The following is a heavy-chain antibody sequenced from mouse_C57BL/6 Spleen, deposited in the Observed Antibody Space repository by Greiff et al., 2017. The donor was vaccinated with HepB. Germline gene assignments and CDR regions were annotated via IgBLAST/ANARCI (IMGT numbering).Heavy chain of an antibody. Sequence: VQLQQPGAELVMPGASVKLSCKASGYTFTSYWMHWVKQRPGQGLEWIGEIDPSDSYTNYNQKFKGKSTLTVDKSSSTAYMQLSSLTSEDSAVYYCASPYGYDVGFAYWGQGTLVTVSA. J-gene: IGHJ3*01. CDR1: GYTFTSYW. D-gene: IGHD2-2*01. V-gene: IGHV1-69*01. CDR3: ASPYGYDVGFAY. CDR2: IDPSDSYT.